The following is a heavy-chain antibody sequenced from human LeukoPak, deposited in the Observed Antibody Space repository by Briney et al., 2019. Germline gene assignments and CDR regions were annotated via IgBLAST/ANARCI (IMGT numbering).Heavy chain of an antibody. D-gene: IGHD3-10*01. CDR3: ARTLYYYGSGSYYNEDY. Sequence: ASVKVSCKASGGTFSSYAISWVRQAPGQGLEWMGGIIPIFGTANYAQKFQGRVTMTTDTSTSTAYMELRSLRSGDTAVYYCARTLYYYGSGSYYNEDYWGQGTLVTVSS. CDR2: IIPIFGTA. J-gene: IGHJ4*02. CDR1: GGTFSSYA. V-gene: IGHV1-69*05.